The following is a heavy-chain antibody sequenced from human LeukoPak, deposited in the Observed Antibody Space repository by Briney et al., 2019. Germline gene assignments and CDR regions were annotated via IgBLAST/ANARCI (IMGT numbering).Heavy chain of an antibody. CDR3: ARGNSLRDTAWWFDP. CDR1: GYTFTNNF. D-gene: IGHD5-24*01. CDR2: INPSGDNT. J-gene: IGHJ5*02. V-gene: IGHV1-46*01. Sequence: ASVKVSCKASGYTFTNNFMHWVRQAPGQGLEWIGIINPSGDNTWYAQKFQGRVTMTRDMATSTDYLEVSSLRSEDTAVYYCARGNSLRDTAWWFDPWGQGTLVTVSS.